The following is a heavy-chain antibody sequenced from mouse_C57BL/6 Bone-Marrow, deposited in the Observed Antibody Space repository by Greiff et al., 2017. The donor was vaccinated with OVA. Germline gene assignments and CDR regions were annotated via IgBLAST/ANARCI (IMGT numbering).Heavy chain of an antibody. Sequence: ESGPGILQSSQTLSLTCSFSGFSLSTSGMGVSWIRQPSGKGLEWLAHIYWDDDKRYNPSLKSRLTISKDTSRNQVFLKITSVDTADTATYYCARNYYGSLHWYFDVWGTGTTVTVSS. CDR1: GFSLSTSGMG. J-gene: IGHJ1*03. CDR3: ARNYYGSLHWYFDV. V-gene: IGHV8-12*01. CDR2: IYWDDDK. D-gene: IGHD1-1*01.